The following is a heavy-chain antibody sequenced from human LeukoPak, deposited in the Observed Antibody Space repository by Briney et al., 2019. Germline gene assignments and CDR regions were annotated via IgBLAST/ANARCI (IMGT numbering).Heavy chain of an antibody. J-gene: IGHJ4*02. CDR2: IIPIFGTA. Sequence: SVKVSCKASGGTFSSYAISWVRQAPGQGLEWMGGIIPIFGTANYAQKFQGRVTITADKSTSTAYVELSSLRSEDTAVYYCARVPQYSSGWLSFDYWGQGTLVTVSS. CDR1: GGTFSSYA. D-gene: IGHD6-19*01. V-gene: IGHV1-69*06. CDR3: ARVPQYSSGWLSFDY.